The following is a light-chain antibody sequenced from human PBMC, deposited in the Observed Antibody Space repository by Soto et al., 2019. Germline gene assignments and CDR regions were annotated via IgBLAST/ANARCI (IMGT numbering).Light chain of an antibody. CDR2: GNS. CDR1: SSNIGAGYD. Sequence: QSVLTQPPSVSGAPGKRVTISCTGSSSNIGAGYDVHWYQQLPGTAPKLLIYGNSNRPSGVPERFSGSKSGTSASLAITGLQAEDEADYYCQSYDSSLSGSVFGGGTKVTVL. V-gene: IGLV1-40*01. CDR3: QSYDSSLSGSV. J-gene: IGLJ2*01.